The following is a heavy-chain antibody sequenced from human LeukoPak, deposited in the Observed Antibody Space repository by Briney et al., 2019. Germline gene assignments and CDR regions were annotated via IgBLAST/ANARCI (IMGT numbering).Heavy chain of an antibody. CDR2: IYTSGST. D-gene: IGHD6-13*01. CDR3: ARVRAAAGTDDAFDI. Sequence: PSETLSLTCTVSGGSISSYYWSWIRQPAGKGLEWIGRIYTSGSTNYNPSLKSRVTMSVDTSKNQFSLKLSSVTAADTAVYYCARVRAAAGTDDAFDIWGQGTMVTVSS. J-gene: IGHJ3*02. V-gene: IGHV4-4*07. CDR1: GGSISSYY.